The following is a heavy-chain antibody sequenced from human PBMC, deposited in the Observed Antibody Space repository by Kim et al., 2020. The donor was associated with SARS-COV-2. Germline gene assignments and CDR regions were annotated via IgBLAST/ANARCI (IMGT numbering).Heavy chain of an antibody. CDR3: ARVPFSVPGELKYYYYYGMDV. D-gene: IGHD1-7*01. V-gene: IGHV3-11*05. CDR1: GFTFSDYY. Sequence: GGSLRLSCAASGFTFSDYYMSWIRQAPGKGLEWVSYISSSSSYTNYADSVKGRFTISRDNAKNSLYLQMNSLRAEDTAVYYCARVPFSVPGELKYYYYYGMDVWGQGTTVTVSS. J-gene: IGHJ6*02. CDR2: ISSSSSYT.